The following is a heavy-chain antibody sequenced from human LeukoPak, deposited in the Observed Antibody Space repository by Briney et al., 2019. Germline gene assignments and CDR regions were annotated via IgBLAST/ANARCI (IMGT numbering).Heavy chain of an antibody. CDR3: ARAGSSSWYEVEYFQH. CDR1: GFTFDDYA. Sequence: GRSLRLSCAASGFTFDDYAMHWVRQAPGKGLEWVSGTSWNSGSIGYADSVKGRFTISRDNAKNSLYLQMNSLRAEDTALYYCARAGSSSWYEVEYFQHWGQGTLVTVSS. D-gene: IGHD6-13*01. V-gene: IGHV3-9*01. J-gene: IGHJ1*01. CDR2: TSWNSGSI.